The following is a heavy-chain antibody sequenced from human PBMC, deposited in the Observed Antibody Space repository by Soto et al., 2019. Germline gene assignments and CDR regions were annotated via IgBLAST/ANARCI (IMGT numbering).Heavy chain of an antibody. CDR3: ASYLTVPYYYYGMDV. D-gene: IGHD4-4*01. J-gene: IGHJ6*02. CDR2: IYYSGGT. Sequence: PSETLSLTCTVSGGSISSGDYYWSWIRQPPGKGLEWIGYIYYSGGTYYNPSLKSRVTISVDTSKNQFSLKLSSVTAADTAVYYCASYLTVPYYYYGMDVWGQGTTVTVSS. CDR1: GGSISSGDYY. V-gene: IGHV4-30-4*01.